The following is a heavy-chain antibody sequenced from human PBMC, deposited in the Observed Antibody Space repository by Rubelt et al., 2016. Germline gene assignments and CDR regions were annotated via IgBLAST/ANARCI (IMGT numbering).Heavy chain of an antibody. CDR2: IYYSGGT. CDR1: GGSISSSSYY. D-gene: IGHD2-2*02. J-gene: IGHJ3*02. Sequence: QLQLQESGPGLVKPSETLSLTCTVSGGSISSSSYYWGWIRQPPGKGLEWIGSIYYSGGTYYNPSLKSRVTISGAKSKNQFSLKLSSVTAADTAVYYCARNIVVSGAILNAFSIWGQGTMVPVSS. CDR3: ARNIVVSGAILNAFSI. V-gene: IGHV4-39*01.